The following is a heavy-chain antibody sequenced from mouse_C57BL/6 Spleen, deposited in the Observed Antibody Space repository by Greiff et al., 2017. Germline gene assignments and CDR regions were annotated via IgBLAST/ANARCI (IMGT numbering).Heavy chain of an antibody. CDR1: GFTFSDYG. CDR3: ARRYYYGSSSLDY. CDR2: ISSGSSTI. J-gene: IGHJ2*01. V-gene: IGHV5-17*01. D-gene: IGHD1-1*01. Sequence: VQLKESGGGLVKPGGSLKLSCAASGFTFSDYGMPWVRQAPEKGLEWVAYISSGSSTIYYADTVKGRFTISRDNAKNTLFLQMTSLRSEDTAMYYGARRYYYGSSSLDYWGQGTTLTVSS.